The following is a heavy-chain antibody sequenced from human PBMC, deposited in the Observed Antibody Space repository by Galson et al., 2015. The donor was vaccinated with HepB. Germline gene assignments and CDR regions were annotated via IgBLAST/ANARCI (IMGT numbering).Heavy chain of an antibody. Sequence: SVKVSCKASGYSFSNYGLSWLRQAPGPGLEWLGWFSGYDGSTNYAQKFQGRVTMTADESTGTAYLELRNLRSDDTAVYYCARDSRLELRLNNYFSYGMDIWGQGSAVTVSS. CDR3: ARDSRLELRLNNYFSYGMDI. V-gene: IGHV1-18*01. D-gene: IGHD1-7*01. CDR1: GYSFSNYG. CDR2: FSGYDGST. J-gene: IGHJ6*02.